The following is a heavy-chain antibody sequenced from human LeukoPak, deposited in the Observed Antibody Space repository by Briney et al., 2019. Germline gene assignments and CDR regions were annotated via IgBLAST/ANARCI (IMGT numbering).Heavy chain of an antibody. CDR2: ISSSGSTI. D-gene: IGHD1/OR15-1a*01. Sequence: GGSLRLSCAASGFTFSSYEMNWVRQAPGKGLEWVSYISSSGSTIYYADSVKGRFTISRDNAKNSLYLQMNSLRAEDTAVYYCARETTNYYYMDVWGKGTTVTISS. CDR1: GFTFSSYE. CDR3: ARETTNYYYMDV. J-gene: IGHJ6*03. V-gene: IGHV3-48*03.